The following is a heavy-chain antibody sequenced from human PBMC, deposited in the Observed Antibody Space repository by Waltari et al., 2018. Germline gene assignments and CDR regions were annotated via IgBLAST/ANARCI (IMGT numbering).Heavy chain of an antibody. V-gene: IGHV4-34*01. J-gene: IGHJ4*02. Sequence: QVQLQQWGAGLLKPSETLSLTCAVYGGSSSGYYWSWIRQPPGKGLEWIGEINHSGSTNYNPSLKSRVTISVDTSKNQFSLKLSSVTAADTAVYYCARGAILTGYDYWGQGTLVTVSS. CDR2: INHSGST. D-gene: IGHD3-9*01. CDR1: GGSSSGYY. CDR3: ARGAILTGYDY.